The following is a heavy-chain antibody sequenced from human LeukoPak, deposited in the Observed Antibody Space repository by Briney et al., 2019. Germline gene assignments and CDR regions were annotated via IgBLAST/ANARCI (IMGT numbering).Heavy chain of an antibody. CDR3: ARDSYGSSGYYYVSDY. J-gene: IGHJ4*02. CDR1: GFTFSDYY. V-gene: IGHV3-11*06. D-gene: IGHD3-22*01. CDR2: ISSGSSYT. Sequence: PGGSLRLSCAASGFTFSDYYMSWIRQAPGKGLEWVSYISSGSSYTNYADSVKGRFTISRDNAKNSLYLQMNSLRDEDTAVYYCARDSYGSSGYYYVSDYWGQGTLVTVSS.